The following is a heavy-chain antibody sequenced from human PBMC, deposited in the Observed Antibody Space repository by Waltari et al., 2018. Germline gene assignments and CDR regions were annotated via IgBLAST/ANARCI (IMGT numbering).Heavy chain of an antibody. J-gene: IGHJ3*02. Sequence: QVQLVQSGAEVKKPGSSVKVSCKASGGTFSSYTISWVRQAPGQGHEWMGRIIPILGIANYAQKFQGRVTITADKSTSTAYMELSSLRSEDTAVYYCARDRGLTADDAFDIWGQGTMVTVSS. CDR2: IIPILGIA. CDR3: ARDRGLTADDAFDI. V-gene: IGHV1-69*08. CDR1: GGTFSSYT. D-gene: IGHD2-21*02.